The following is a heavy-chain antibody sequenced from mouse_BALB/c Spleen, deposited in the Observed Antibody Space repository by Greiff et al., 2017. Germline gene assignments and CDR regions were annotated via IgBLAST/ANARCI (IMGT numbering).Heavy chain of an antibody. CDR3: ARDYGSREFAY. J-gene: IGHJ3*01. CDR1: GFNIKDTY. D-gene: IGHD1-1*01. CDR2: IVPANGNT. Sequence: EVQLQQSGAELVKPGASVKMSCTASGFNIKDTYMHWVKQRPEQGLEWIGRIVPANGNTKYDPKFQGKATITADTSSNTAYLQLSSLTSEDTAVYYCARDYGSREFAYWGQGTLVTVSA. V-gene: IGHV14-3*02.